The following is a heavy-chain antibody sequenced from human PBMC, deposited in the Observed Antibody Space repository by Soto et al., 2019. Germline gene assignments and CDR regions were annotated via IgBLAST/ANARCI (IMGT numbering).Heavy chain of an antibody. Sequence: QVQLQQWGAGLLKPSETLSLTCAVYGGSFSGYYWSWIRQPPGKGLEWIGEINHSGSTNYNPSLKSRVTISVDTSKNQFSLKLSSVTAADTAVYYCARAYYGSGSVDYWGQGTLVTVSS. CDR2: INHSGST. J-gene: IGHJ4*02. CDR1: GGSFSGYY. D-gene: IGHD3-10*01. CDR3: ARAYYGSGSVDY. V-gene: IGHV4-34*01.